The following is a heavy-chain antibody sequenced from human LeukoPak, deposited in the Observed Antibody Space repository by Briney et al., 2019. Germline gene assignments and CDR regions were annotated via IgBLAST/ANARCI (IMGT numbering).Heavy chain of an antibody. D-gene: IGHD2-2*01. CDR3: ARTAIVVANYYYYGMDV. CDR1: GGSISSHY. CDR2: IYTSGST. V-gene: IGHV4-4*07. J-gene: IGHJ6*02. Sequence: SETLSLTCTVSGGSISSHYWSWIRQPAGKGLEWIGRIYTSGSTNYNPSLKSRVTMSVDTSKNQFSLKLSSVTAADTAVYYCARTAIVVANYYYYGMDVWGQGTTVTVSS.